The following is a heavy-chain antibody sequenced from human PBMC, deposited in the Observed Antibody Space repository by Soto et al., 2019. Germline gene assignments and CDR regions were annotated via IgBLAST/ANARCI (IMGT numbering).Heavy chain of an antibody. J-gene: IGHJ4*02. CDR2: IYYSGST. Sequence: SETLSLTCTVSGGSISSYYWSWIRQPPGKGLEWIGYIYYSGSTNYNPSLKSRVTISVDTSKNQFSLKLSSVTAADTAVYYCARDPGNYFDYWGQGTLVTVAS. CDR3: ARDPGNYFDY. V-gene: IGHV4-59*01. CDR1: GGSISSYY.